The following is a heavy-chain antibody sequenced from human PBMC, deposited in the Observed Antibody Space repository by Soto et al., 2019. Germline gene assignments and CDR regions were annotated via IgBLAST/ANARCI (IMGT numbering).Heavy chain of an antibody. J-gene: IGHJ6*02. D-gene: IGHD5-18*01. V-gene: IGHV1-18*04. CDR3: ARDPAAMVTYYYYGMDV. CDR2: ISAYNGNT. Sequence: ASLRVSFKASGYTFTSYGISWVRQAPGQGLEWMGWISAYNGNTHYAQKFQGRVTMTTDTSTSTAYMELRSLRSDDTAVYYCARDPAAMVTYYYYGMDVWGQGTTVTVSS. CDR1: GYTFTSYG.